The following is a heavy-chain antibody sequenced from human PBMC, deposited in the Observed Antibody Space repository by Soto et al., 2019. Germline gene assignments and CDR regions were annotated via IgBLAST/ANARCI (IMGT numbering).Heavy chain of an antibody. CDR2: ISAYNGNT. J-gene: IGHJ6*01. CDR3: ARRAAGMEGYYYYGMAV. D-gene: IGHD6-13*01. Sequence: ASVKVSCKGSGYTFTSYGLSWVRQAPGHGLEWIGWISAYNGNTKYAQNLPGRVTMTTETSKSTAYMELRNMRSCDAAVYYFARRAAGMEGYYYYGMAVRRQRTTVTLSS. V-gene: IGHV1-18*04. CDR1: GYTFTSYG.